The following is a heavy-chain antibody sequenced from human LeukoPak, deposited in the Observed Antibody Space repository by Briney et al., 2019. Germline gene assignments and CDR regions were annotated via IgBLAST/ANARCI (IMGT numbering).Heavy chain of an antibody. V-gene: IGHV3-21*01. Sequence: GGSLRLSCAASGFTFSSYSMNWVRQAPGKGLEWVSSISSSSSYIYYADSVKGRFTISRDNAKNSLYLQMNSLRAEDTAVYYCASSFPYCSGDICALGGQGTLVTVSS. CDR2: ISSSSSYI. D-gene: IGHD2-15*01. CDR3: ASSFPYCSGDICAL. CDR1: GFTFSSYS. J-gene: IGHJ4*02.